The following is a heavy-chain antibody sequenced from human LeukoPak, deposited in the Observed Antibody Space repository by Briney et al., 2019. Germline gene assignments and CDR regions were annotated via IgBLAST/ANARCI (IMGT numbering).Heavy chain of an antibody. J-gene: IGHJ4*02. V-gene: IGHV3-30*18. D-gene: IGHD3-10*01. CDR2: ISFDGSNK. CDR1: GFTFSSFG. Sequence: GGSLRLSCAASGFTFSSFGMHWVRQAPGKGLEWVALISFDGSNKYYVDSVKGRFTISRDNSKNTLNLQMNSPRGEDTAVYYCAKDNNYGLRPYYFDYWGQGTLVTVSS. CDR3: AKDNNYGLRPYYFDY.